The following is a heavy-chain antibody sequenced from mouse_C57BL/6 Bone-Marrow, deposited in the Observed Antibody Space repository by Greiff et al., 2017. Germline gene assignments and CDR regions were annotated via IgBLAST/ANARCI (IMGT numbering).Heavy chain of an antibody. J-gene: IGHJ3*01. CDR2: IWSGGST. Sequence: QVQLQQSGPGLVQPSQSLSITCTVSGFSLTSYGVHWVRQSPGKGLEWLGVIWSGGSTDYNAAFISRMSISKDNSKSQVFFKMSSPHADDTAIYYCASSIFAYWGQGTLVTVSA. CDR3: ASSIFAY. V-gene: IGHV2-2*01. CDR1: GFSLTSYG.